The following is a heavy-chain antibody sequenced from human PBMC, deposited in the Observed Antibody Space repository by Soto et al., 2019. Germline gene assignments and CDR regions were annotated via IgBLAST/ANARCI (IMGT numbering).Heavy chain of an antibody. J-gene: IGHJ4*02. CDR1: GFTFSSYW. CDR3: AKDRAYCGSSTCYRAFDY. D-gene: IGHD2-2*01. CDR2: VSGSSGTI. V-gene: IGHV3-23*01. Sequence: GGSLRLSCAASGFTFSSYWMSWVRQAPGKGLEWVSSVSGSSGTIYYADSVKGRFTISRDNSMDTLYLETNSLRAEDTAIYYCAKDRAYCGSSTCYRAFDYWGQGTLVTVSS.